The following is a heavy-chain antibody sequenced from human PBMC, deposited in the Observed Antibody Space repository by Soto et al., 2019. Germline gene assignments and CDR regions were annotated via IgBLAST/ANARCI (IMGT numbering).Heavy chain of an antibody. Sequence: EVQLAESGGGMVQPWGSLRLSCVASGFTFSSYDMHWVRQAPGKGLEYVSSISSNGGTTYYGNSVKGRFTISRDNSQNTLYLQMGSLRAEDMAVYYCVRRVSGNYDYWGQGTLVTVSS. CDR2: ISSNGGTT. D-gene: IGHD1-7*01. J-gene: IGHJ4*02. CDR3: VRRVSGNYDY. V-gene: IGHV3-64*01. CDR1: GFTFSSYD.